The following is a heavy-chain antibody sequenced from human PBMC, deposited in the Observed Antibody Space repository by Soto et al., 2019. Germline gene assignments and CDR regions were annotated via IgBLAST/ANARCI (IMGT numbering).Heavy chain of an antibody. D-gene: IGHD6-19*01. Sequence: PGGSLRLSCAASGFTFDDYAMHWVRQAPGKGLEWVSGISWNSGSIGYADSVKGRFTISRDNAKNSLYLQMNSLRAEDTALYYCAKEESRGGAFDIWGQGTMVTVSS. V-gene: IGHV3-9*01. CDR3: AKEESRGGAFDI. CDR1: GFTFDDYA. CDR2: ISWNSGSI. J-gene: IGHJ3*02.